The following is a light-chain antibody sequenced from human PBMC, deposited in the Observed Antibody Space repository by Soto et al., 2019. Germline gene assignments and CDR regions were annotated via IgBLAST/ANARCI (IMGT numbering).Light chain of an antibody. J-gene: IGKJ1*01. V-gene: IGKV3-15*01. CDR2: GAS. CDR1: QSVSSN. Sequence: EIVMTQSPATLSVSPGERATLSCRASQSVSSNLAWYQQKPGQAPRLLIYGASTRATGIPARFSGSGSGTEFTLTISSLQSEDFVVYYCQQYNNWPWGTFGQGTKVEIK. CDR3: QQYNNWPWGT.